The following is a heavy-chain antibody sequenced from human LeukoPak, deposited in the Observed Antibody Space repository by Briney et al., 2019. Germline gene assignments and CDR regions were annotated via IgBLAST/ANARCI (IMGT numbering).Heavy chain of an antibody. CDR3: ARQSRDGSETRGYYFDY. CDR1: GYILTNYW. J-gene: IGHJ4*02. D-gene: IGHD3-10*01. CDR2: IYSADSDT. Sequence: NRGESLKISCQVSGYILTNYWVGWVRQMPGKGLESMGIIYSADSDTTYSPSFQGQVTISADKSISTVYLRWSSLKASDTAMYYCARQSRDGSETRGYYFDYWGPGTQVTVSS. V-gene: IGHV5-51*01.